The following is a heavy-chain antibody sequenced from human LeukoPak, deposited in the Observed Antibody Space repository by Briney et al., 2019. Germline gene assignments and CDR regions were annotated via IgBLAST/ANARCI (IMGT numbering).Heavy chain of an antibody. J-gene: IGHJ4*02. V-gene: IGHV3-23*01. CDR2: ISGSGGST. Sequence: GGSLRLSYAASGFTFSSYAMSWVRQAPGKGLEWVSAISGSGGSTYYADSVKGRFTISRDNSKNTLYLQMNSLRAEDTAVYYCAKKVYSGYDSHFDYWGQGTLVTVSS. D-gene: IGHD5-12*01. CDR3: AKKVYSGYDSHFDY. CDR1: GFTFSSYA.